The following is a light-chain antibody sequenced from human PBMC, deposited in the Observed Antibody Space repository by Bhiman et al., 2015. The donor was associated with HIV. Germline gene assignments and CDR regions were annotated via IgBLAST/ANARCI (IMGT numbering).Light chain of an antibody. V-gene: IGLV2-8*01. CDR1: SSDVGGYNY. J-gene: IGLJ1*01. Sequence: QSALTQPPSASGSPGQSVTISCTGTSSDVGGYNYVSWYQQHPGQAPKLMIYEVSKRPSRVPDRFSGSKSGNTASLTVSGLQAEDEADYYCSSYSSSNTYVFGTGTKVTVL. CDR3: SSYSSSNTYV. CDR2: EVS.